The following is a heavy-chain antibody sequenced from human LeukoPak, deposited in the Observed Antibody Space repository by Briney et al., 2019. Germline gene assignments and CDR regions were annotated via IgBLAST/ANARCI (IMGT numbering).Heavy chain of an antibody. CDR1: GFTFSSYG. Sequence: GGSLRLSCAASGFTFSSYGMHWVRQAPGKGLEWVAVISYDGSNKYYADSVKGRFTISRDNSKNTLYLQMNSLRAEDTAVYYCARERTTQPFDYWGQGTLVTVSS. J-gene: IGHJ4*02. D-gene: IGHD2-15*01. CDR2: ISYDGSNK. V-gene: IGHV3-30*19. CDR3: ARERTTQPFDY.